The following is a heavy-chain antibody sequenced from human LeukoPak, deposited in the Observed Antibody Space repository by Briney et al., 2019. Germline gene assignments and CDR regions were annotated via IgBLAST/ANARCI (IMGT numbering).Heavy chain of an antibody. Sequence: PGGFLRLSCAASGFTFSSSGMHWVRQAPGKGLELVAFIRNDGTNKYYADSVKGRINISRHNSKNTMYLQMNSLKVEDKTEYYFAKDRTVIYFDYWGQGILVTVSS. D-gene: IGHD2/OR15-2a*01. CDR3: AKDRTVIYFDY. CDR2: IRNDGTNK. V-gene: IGHV3-30*02. CDR1: GFTFSSSG. J-gene: IGHJ4*02.